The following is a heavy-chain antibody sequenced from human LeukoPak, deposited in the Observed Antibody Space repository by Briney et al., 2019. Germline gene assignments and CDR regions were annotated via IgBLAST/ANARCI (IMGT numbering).Heavy chain of an antibody. CDR2: ISSSSSYI. V-gene: IGHV3-21*04. D-gene: IGHD3-22*01. Sequence: PGGSLRLSCAASGFTFSSYSMNWVRQAPGKGLEWVSSISSSSSYIYYADSVKGRFTISRDNAKNSLYLQMNSLRAEDTAVYYCAKDGRYDSSGYYYGYWGQGTLVTVSS. CDR1: GFTFSSYS. CDR3: AKDGRYDSSGYYYGY. J-gene: IGHJ4*02.